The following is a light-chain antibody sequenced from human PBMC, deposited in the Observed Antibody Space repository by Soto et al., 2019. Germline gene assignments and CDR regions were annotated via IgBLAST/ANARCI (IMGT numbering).Light chain of an antibody. CDR3: SSYAGSNIWV. CDR2: EVS. Sequence: QSVLTQPPSASGSPGQSVTISCTGTSSDVGDYNYVSWYQQYPGKAPKLMIYEVSKRPSGVPDRFSGSKSGKTASLTVSGLQAEDEADYYCSSYAGSNIWVFGGGTKLTVL. J-gene: IGLJ3*02. V-gene: IGLV2-8*01. CDR1: SSDVGDYNY.